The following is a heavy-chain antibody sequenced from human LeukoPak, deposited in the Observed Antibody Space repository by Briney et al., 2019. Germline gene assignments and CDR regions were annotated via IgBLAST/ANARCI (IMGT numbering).Heavy chain of an antibody. D-gene: IGHD1-26*01. J-gene: IGHJ4*02. CDR2: IKSKTDGGTT. Sequence: GGSLRLSCAASGFTFSNAWMSWVRQAPGKGLEWVGRIKSKTDGGTTDSAAPVKGRFTISRDDSKNTLYLQTNSLKTEDTAVYYCTAPGHSGSYFGDYFDYWGQGTLVTVSS. V-gene: IGHV3-15*01. CDR3: TAPGHSGSYFGDYFDY. CDR1: GFTFSNAW.